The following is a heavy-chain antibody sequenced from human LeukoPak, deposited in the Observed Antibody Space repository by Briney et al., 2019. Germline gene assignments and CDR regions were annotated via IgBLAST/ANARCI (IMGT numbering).Heavy chain of an antibody. CDR1: GGSFSGYY. CDR2: INHSGST. J-gene: IGHJ4*02. D-gene: IGHD1-26*01. V-gene: IGHV4-34*01. CDR3: AREEERANDY. Sequence: SETLSLTCAVYGGSFSGYYWSWIRQPPGKGLEWIGEINHSGSTNYNPSLKSRVTISVDTSKNQFSLKLSSVTAADTAVYYCAREEERANDYWGQGTLVTVSS.